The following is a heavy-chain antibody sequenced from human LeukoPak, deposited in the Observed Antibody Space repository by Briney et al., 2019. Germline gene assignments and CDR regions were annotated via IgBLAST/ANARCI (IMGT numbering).Heavy chain of an antibody. V-gene: IGHV4-39*07. Sequence: SETLSLTCTVSGGSISSSTCYWGWIRQPPGKGLEWIGSICYSGNTYYNPSLESRVTISVDTSKNQFSLKLSSVTAADTAVYYCARDPSSGWYHYFDYWGQGTLVTVSS. CDR3: ARDPSSGWYHYFDY. J-gene: IGHJ4*02. D-gene: IGHD6-19*01. CDR1: GGSISSSTCY. CDR2: ICYSGNT.